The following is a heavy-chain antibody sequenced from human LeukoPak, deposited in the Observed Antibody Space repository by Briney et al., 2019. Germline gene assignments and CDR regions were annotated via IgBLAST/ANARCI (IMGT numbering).Heavy chain of an antibody. CDR1: GGSFSGYF. V-gene: IGHV4-34*01. CDR2: INHSGTT. J-gene: IGHJ4*02. Sequence: PSETLSLTCGVYGGSFSGYFWSWIRQPPGKGLEWIGEINHSGTTNYNPSLKSRVTISVDTSKNHFSLKLRSVTAADTAVYFCARGPRAFDNWGQGTLVTVSS. CDR3: ARGPRAFDN.